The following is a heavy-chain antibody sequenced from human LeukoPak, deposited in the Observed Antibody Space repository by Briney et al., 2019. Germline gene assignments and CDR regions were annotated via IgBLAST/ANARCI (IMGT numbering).Heavy chain of an antibody. CDR2: INHSGST. J-gene: IGHJ3*02. CDR3: ARGLRITMIVVVLDAFDI. V-gene: IGHV4-34*01. Sequence: PSETLSLACAVYGGSFSGYYWSWIRQPPGKGLEWIGEINHSGSTNYNPSLKSRVTISVDTSKNQFSLKLSSVTAADTAVYYCARGLRITMIVVVLDAFDIWVQGTMVTVSS. CDR1: GGSFSGYY. D-gene: IGHD3-22*01.